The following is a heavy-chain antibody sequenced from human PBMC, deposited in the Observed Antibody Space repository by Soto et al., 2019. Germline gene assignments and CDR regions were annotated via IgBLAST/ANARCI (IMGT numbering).Heavy chain of an antibody. CDR1: RYRFTSYC. J-gene: IGHJ4*02. CDR2: IYPGDSDT. D-gene: IGHD2-2*01. CDR3: ARKAPPRRNTRSARGHY. Sequence: DARKSPCTPSRYRFTSYCIGLDRQMPETGIEWMGIIYPGDSDTRYSPSFQGQVIISADKSISTAYLQWSSLKASDTAMYYCARKAPPRRNTRSARGHYWGQGT. V-gene: IGHV5-51*01.